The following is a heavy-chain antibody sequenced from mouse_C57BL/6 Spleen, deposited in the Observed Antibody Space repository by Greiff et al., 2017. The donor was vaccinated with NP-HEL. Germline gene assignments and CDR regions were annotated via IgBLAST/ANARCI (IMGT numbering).Heavy chain of an antibody. CDR1: GYTFTGYW. D-gene: IGHD2-4*01. V-gene: IGHV1-9*01. J-gene: IGHJ4*01. CDR3: ARSGMITTGDRAMDY. Sequence: QVQLKESGAELMKPGASVKLSCKATGYTFTGYWIEWVKQRPGHGLEWIGEILPGSGSTNYNEKFKGKATFTADTSSNTTYMQLSSLTTEDSATYYCARSGMITTGDRAMDYGGQGTSVTVSS. CDR2: ILPGSGST.